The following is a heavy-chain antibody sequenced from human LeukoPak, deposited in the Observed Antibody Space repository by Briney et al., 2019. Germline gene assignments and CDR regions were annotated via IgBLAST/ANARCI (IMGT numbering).Heavy chain of an antibody. Sequence: GGSLRLSCAASGFTVGSSYLSWVRQAPGKGLEWVSVIYSGGSTYYADSVKGRFTISSHNSKNTLYLQMNSLRAEDTAVYYCASGASSFDYWGQGTLVTVSS. CDR3: ASGASSFDY. CDR1: GFTVGSSY. V-gene: IGHV3-53*04. J-gene: IGHJ4*02. CDR2: IYSGGST. D-gene: IGHD2-15*01.